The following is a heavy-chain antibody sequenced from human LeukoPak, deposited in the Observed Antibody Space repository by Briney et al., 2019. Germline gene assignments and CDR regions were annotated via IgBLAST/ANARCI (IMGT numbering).Heavy chain of an antibody. CDR3: AKDFVRITFGGADY. Sequence: GGSLRLSCAASGFTFSSYSMNWVRQAPGKGLEWLTFIRHDGSNKYYADSVKGRFTISRDNSENTLYLQVDSLKTEDTAVYYCAKDFVRITFGGADYWGQGALVTVSS. D-gene: IGHD3-16*01. J-gene: IGHJ4*02. CDR1: GFTFSSYS. CDR2: IRHDGSNK. V-gene: IGHV3-30*02.